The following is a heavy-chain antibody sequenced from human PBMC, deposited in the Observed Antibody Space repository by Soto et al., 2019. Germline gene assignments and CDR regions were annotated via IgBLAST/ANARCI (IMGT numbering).Heavy chain of an antibody. CDR1: GFTFSSYS. CDR2: ISSSSSTI. CDR3: ARESGIAAAGYYYYYYMDV. Sequence: EVQLVESGGGLVQPGGSLRLSCAASGFTFSSYSMNWVRQAPGKGLEWVSYISSSSSTIYYADSGKGRFTISRDNAKNSLYLQMNSLRAEDTAVYYCARESGIAAAGYYYYYYMDVWGKGTTVTVSS. D-gene: IGHD6-13*01. V-gene: IGHV3-48*01. J-gene: IGHJ6*03.